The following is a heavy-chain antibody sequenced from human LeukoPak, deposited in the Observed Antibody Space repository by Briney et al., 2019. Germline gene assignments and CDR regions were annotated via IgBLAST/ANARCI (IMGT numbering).Heavy chain of an antibody. CDR2: IYYSGST. V-gene: IGHV4-61*01. Sequence: SETLSLTCTVSGGSVSSGSYYWSWIRQPPGKGLEWIGCIYYSGSTNYNPSLKSRVTISVDTSKNQFSLKLSSVTAADTAVYYCARRRRIPRGHLDYWGQGTLVTVSS. CDR3: ARRRRIPRGHLDY. J-gene: IGHJ4*02. CDR1: GGSVSSGSYY. D-gene: IGHD5-18*01.